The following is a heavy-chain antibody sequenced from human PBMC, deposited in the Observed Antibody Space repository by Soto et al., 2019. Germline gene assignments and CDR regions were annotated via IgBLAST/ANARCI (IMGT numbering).Heavy chain of an antibody. J-gene: IGHJ4*02. CDR1: GFSLSTSGVG. Sequence: SGPTLVNPTQTLTLTCTFSGFSLSTSGVGVGWIRQPPGKALEWLARIDWDDDKYYSTSLKTRLTISKDTSKNQVVLTMTNMDPVDTATYYCARILYSSSGDRPYYFDYWGQGTLVTVSS. V-gene: IGHV2-70*11. D-gene: IGHD6-6*01. CDR2: IDWDDDK. CDR3: ARILYSSSGDRPYYFDY.